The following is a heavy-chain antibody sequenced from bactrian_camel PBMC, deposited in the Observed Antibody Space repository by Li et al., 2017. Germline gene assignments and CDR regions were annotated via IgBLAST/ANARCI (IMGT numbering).Heavy chain of an antibody. CDR1: GFTFSSYD. CDR2: ISSDGSGA. V-gene: IGHV3-2*01. J-gene: IGHJ7*01. Sequence: HVQLVESGGGLVQPGGSLRLSCAASGFTFSSYDMSWVRQAPGKGLEWVSSISSDGSGAYYADSVKGRFTISRDNAKNTLYLQMNSLKIEDTAVYYCASADRSERKQSYNGMDYWGNGTQVTVS.